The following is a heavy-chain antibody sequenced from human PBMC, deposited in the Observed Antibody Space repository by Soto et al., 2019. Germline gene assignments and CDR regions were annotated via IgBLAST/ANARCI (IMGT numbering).Heavy chain of an antibody. D-gene: IGHD1-26*01. CDR3: AREYSGTYFDY. V-gene: IGHV3-7*01. CDR2: VKQDGSEK. Sequence: EVQLVESGGGLVQPGGSLRLSCAASGFTFSRNWMSWVRQAPGKGLEWVANVKQDGSEKYYVDSVKGRFTISRDNAKNSLYLHMYSLRAEDTAVYYCAREYSGTYFDYWGQGTLVTVSS. J-gene: IGHJ4*02. CDR1: GFTFSRNW.